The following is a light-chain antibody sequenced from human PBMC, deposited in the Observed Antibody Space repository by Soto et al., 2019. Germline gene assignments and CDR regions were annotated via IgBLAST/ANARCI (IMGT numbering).Light chain of an antibody. CDR1: QTISSH. CDR3: QQSYTTPIT. V-gene: IGKV1-39*01. J-gene: IGKJ1*01. Sequence: DIQMTQSPSSLSASVGDRFIITCRASQTISSHLNWYQQKPGKAPNLLVYAASSLQSGVPSRFTGSGSGTDFTLTISSLQPEDFATYFCQQSYTTPITFGQGTKVDIK. CDR2: AAS.